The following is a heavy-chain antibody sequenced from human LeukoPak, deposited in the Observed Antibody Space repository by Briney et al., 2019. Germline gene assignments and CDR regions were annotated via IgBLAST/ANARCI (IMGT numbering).Heavy chain of an antibody. CDR2: ISSSGSTI. J-gene: IGHJ4*02. CDR1: GFTFSDYY. V-gene: IGHV3-11*04. CDR3: ARDRGHGSGSYFDY. Sequence: GGSLRLSCAASGFTFSDYYMSWIRQAPGKGLEWVSYISSSGSTIYYADSVKGRFTISRDNSKNTLYLQMNSLRAEDTAVYYCARDRGHGSGSYFDYWGQGTLVTVSS. D-gene: IGHD3-10*01.